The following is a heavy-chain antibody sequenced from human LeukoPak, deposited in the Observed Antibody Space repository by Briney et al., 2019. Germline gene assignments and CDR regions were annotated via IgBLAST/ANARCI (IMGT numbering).Heavy chain of an antibody. CDR2: ISSSSSYI. CDR3: ARDWYQLLYYYGMDV. Sequence: GVSLRLPCAASGFVLGSYAMPGFRQAPGKGLEGVSSISSSSSYIHYADSVKGRFTISRDNAKNSLYLQMNSLGAEDTAVYYCARDWYQLLYYYGMDVWGQGTTVTVSS. V-gene: IGHV3-21*01. J-gene: IGHJ6*02. CDR1: GFVLGSYA. D-gene: IGHD2-2*01.